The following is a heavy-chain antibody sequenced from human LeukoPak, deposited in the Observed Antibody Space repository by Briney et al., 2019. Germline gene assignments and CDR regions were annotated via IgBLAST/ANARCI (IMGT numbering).Heavy chain of an antibody. V-gene: IGHV3-30*02. J-gene: IGHJ4*02. CDR2: IHHDGSNK. D-gene: IGHD3-16*01. Sequence: GGSLRLSCAASGFTFSSYGMHWVRQAPGKGLDWVAFIHHDGSNKYYADSVRGRFTISRDNTKNSLFLQMNSLRVDDMAVYYCARGRGWVDYWGRGTLVTVSS. CDR1: GFTFSSYG. CDR3: ARGRGWVDY.